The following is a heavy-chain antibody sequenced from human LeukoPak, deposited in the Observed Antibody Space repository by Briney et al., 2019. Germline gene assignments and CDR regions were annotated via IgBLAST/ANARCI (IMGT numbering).Heavy chain of an antibody. CDR2: INQGGSVQ. CDR1: GFTFRSYW. J-gene: IGHJ4*02. Sequence: GGSLRLSCAASGFTFRSYWMCWVRQAPGKGLEWVANINQGGSVQYYMDSVKGRFTISRVDAKNSLYVQMNSLRDEDTAVYYCARVEYSGWNLEYWGQGTLVTVSS. V-gene: IGHV3-7*01. CDR3: ARVEYSGWNLEY. D-gene: IGHD5-12*01.